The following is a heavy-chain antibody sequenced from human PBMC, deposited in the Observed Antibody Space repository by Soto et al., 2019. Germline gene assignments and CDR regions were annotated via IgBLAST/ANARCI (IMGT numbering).Heavy chain of an antibody. J-gene: IGHJ4*02. Sequence: SVTLSLTCYADGGCIDNSHPFWGGILHPPGKGLELIGSVYYTVGAYYNPSLKSRVSVSVDTSKNHLSLRVNSVTGADTAVYYCARAGLYGSGSYTGRFRVYWGQQSLLSTSS. CDR1: GGCIDNSHPF. CDR2: VYYTVGA. D-gene: IGHD3-10*01. V-gene: IGHV4-39*02. CDR3: ARAGLYGSGSYTGRFRVY.